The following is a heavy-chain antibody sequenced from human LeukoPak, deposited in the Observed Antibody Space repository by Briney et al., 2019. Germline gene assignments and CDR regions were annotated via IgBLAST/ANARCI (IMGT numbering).Heavy chain of an antibody. CDR1: GYIYTSYW. Sequence: GESLKISCNSSGYIYTSYWIAWVRQMPGKGLEWMGIIYPGDSDTRYSPSFQGQVTISADKSISTAYLQWSSLKASDTAMYYCAKVGKWFDPWGQGTLVTVSS. D-gene: IGHD1-14*01. J-gene: IGHJ5*02. V-gene: IGHV5-51*01. CDR2: IYPGDSDT. CDR3: AKVGKWFDP.